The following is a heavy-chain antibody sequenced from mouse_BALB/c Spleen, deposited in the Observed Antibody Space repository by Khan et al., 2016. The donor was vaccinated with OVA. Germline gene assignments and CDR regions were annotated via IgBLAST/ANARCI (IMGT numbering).Heavy chain of an antibody. Sequence: EVQLQQSGTVLARPGASVKMSCKASGYSFTNYWMHWVKQRPGQGLEWIGAIYPGNSETRYNQKFKGKAKLTAVTSASTAYMELSSLKNEDSAVYYCTRSYDSYYFDYWGQGTTLTVSS. CDR2: IYPGNSET. CDR1: GYSFTNYW. CDR3: TRSYDSYYFDY. J-gene: IGHJ2*01. D-gene: IGHD2-4*01. V-gene: IGHV1-5*01.